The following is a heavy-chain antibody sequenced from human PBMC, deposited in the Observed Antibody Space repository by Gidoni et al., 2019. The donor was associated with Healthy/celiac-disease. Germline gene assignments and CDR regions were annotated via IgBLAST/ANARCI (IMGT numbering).Heavy chain of an antibody. D-gene: IGHD6-19*01. V-gene: IGHV3-53*01. J-gene: IGHJ4*02. Sequence: EVQLVESGGGLIQPGGSLRLSCAASGFTVSSNYMRWGRQAPGKGLEWVSVIYSGGSTYYADSVKGRFTISRDNSKNTLYLQMNSLRAEDTAVYYCARVQSSGWYVDYWGQGTLVTVSS. CDR2: IYSGGST. CDR3: ARVQSSGWYVDY. CDR1: GFTVSSNY.